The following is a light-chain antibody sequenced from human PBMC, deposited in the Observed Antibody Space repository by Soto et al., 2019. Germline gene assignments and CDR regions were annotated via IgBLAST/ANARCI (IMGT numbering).Light chain of an antibody. CDR2: DVS. CDR3: CSYAGSYTYV. J-gene: IGLJ1*01. CDR1: SSDVGGYNY. Sequence: QSVLTQPRSVSGSPGQSVTISCTGTSSDVGGYNYVSWYQQHPGKAPKLMIYDVSKRPSGVPDRFSGSKSGNTASLTISGLQADDEAHYYCCSYAGSYTYVFGTGTKLTVL. V-gene: IGLV2-11*01.